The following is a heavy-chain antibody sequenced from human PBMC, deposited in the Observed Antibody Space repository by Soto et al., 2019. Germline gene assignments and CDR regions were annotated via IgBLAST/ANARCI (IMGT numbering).Heavy chain of an antibody. CDR1: GFTFGGSA. D-gene: IGHD6-19*01. CDR3: TRQTDAVQWLVVPTDNNFDY. Sequence: GSLRLSCAASGFTFGGSAMHWVRQASGKGLEWVGHIRSKTNSYATAYAESVKGRFTISRDDSMNTAYLQMNSLKTEDTAVYFCTRQTDAVQWLVVPTDNNFDYWGQGTLVTVSS. CDR2: IRSKTNSYAT. J-gene: IGHJ4*02. V-gene: IGHV3-73*01.